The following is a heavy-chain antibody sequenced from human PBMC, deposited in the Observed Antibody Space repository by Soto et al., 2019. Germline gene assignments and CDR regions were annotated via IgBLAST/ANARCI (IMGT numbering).Heavy chain of an antibody. CDR2: ITDDGRTT. D-gene: IGHD5-12*01. CDR1: GFTFSNYW. J-gene: IGHJ4*02. V-gene: IGHV3-74*01. Sequence: GGSLRLSGAASGFTFSNYWMPWVRQAPGKGLVWVSRITDDGRTTTYADSVKGRFTISRDNAKNTLYLQMNSLRVDDTALYYCARDKSGPADYWGQGTLVTVSS. CDR3: ARDKSGPADY.